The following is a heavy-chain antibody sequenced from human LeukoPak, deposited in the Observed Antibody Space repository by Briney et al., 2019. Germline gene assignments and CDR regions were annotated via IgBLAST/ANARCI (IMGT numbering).Heavy chain of an antibody. D-gene: IGHD6-13*01. J-gene: IGHJ4*02. V-gene: IGHV1-8*01. CDR1: GYTFTSYD. CDR3: ARGIAAAGGPDY. CDR2: MNPNRGNT. Sequence: ASVKVSCKASGYTFTSYDINWVRQATGQGLEWVGWMNPNRGNTGYAQKFQGRVTMTRNTSISTAYMELSSLRSEDTAVYYCARGIAAAGGPDYWGQGTLVTVSS.